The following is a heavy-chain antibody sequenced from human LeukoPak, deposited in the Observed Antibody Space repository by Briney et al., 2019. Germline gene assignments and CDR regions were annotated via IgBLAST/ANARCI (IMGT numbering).Heavy chain of an antibody. Sequence: SETLSLTCAVYGGSFSGYYWSWIRQPPGKGLERIGEINHSGSTNYNPSLKSRVTISVDTSKNQFSLKLSSVTAADTAVYYCARRKRSGCSSTSCLLNWFDPWGQGTLVTVSS. CDR1: GGSFSGYY. CDR3: ARRKRSGCSSTSCLLNWFDP. CDR2: INHSGST. D-gene: IGHD2-2*01. V-gene: IGHV4-34*01. J-gene: IGHJ5*02.